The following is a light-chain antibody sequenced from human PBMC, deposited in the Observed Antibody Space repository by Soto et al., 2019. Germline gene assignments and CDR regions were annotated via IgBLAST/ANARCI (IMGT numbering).Light chain of an antibody. CDR3: HQYNSWPLT. J-gene: IGKJ4*01. CDR2: GAS. CDR1: QRVGSD. V-gene: IGKV3-15*01. Sequence: ETVMTQSPATLSVSPWERASLSCRASQRVGSDIAWYQQKPGQAPRLLIYGASTRATDIPARFSGSGSETDFTLTISSLQSEEFAVYYCHQYNSWPLTFGGGTKVDIK.